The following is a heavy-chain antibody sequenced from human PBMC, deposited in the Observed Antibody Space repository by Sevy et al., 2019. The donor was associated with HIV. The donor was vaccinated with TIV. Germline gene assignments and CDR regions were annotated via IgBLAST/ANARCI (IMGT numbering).Heavy chain of an antibody. CDR2: ISGSGGST. CDR1: GFTFSSYA. J-gene: IGHJ3*02. CDR3: AKRQGSYYYGSGSPDDAFDI. D-gene: IGHD3-10*01. Sequence: GGSLRLSCAASGFTFSSYAMSWVRQAPGKGLEWVSAISGSGGSTYYATSVKGRFTISRENSKNTLYLLMNSLRAEDTAVYYCAKRQGSYYYGSGSPDDAFDIWGQGTMVTVSS. V-gene: IGHV3-23*01.